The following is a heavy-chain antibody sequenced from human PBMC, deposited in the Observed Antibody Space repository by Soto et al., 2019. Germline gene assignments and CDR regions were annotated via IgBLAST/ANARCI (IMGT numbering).Heavy chain of an antibody. CDR3: ARRITMVRGPYYYYAMDV. D-gene: IGHD3-10*01. CDR1: GFIFSSHT. CDR2: ITSTSSTK. J-gene: IGHJ6*02. Sequence: GGSLRLSCAASGFIFSSHTMNWVRQAPGKGLEWISYITSTSSTKNYADSVKGRFTISRDNANNSLYLQMNSLRDEDTAVYYCARRITMVRGPYYYYAMDVWGQGTTVTVSS. V-gene: IGHV3-48*02.